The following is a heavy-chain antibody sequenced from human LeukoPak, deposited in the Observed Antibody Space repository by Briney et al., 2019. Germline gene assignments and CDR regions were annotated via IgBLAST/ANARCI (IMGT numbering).Heavy chain of an antibody. CDR2: ISGSGGST. CDR1: GFSFSAYS. Sequence: GGSLRLSCAASGFSFSAYSMNWVRQAPGKGLEWVSAISGSGGSTYYADSVKGRFTISRDNSKNTLYLQMNSLRAEDTAVYYCAKGGESYYDFWSGYSPGDWFDPWGQGTLVTVSS. V-gene: IGHV3-23*01. J-gene: IGHJ5*02. CDR3: AKGGESYYDFWSGYSPGDWFDP. D-gene: IGHD3-3*01.